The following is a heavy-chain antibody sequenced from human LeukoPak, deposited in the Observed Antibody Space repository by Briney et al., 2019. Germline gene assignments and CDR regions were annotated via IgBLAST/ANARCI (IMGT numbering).Heavy chain of an antibody. CDR3: ARETQEEAFDI. V-gene: IGHV3-21*01. Sequence: PGGSLRLSCAASAFTFSSYSMNWVRQAPGKGLEWVSSISSRGNYIYYADSVKGRFTISRDNAQNSLYLQMNSLRAEDTAVYYCARETQEEAFDIWGQGTMVTVSS. J-gene: IGHJ3*02. CDR2: ISSRGNYI. CDR1: AFTFSSYS.